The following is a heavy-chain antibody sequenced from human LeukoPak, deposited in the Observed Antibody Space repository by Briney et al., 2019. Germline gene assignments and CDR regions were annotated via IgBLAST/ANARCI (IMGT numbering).Heavy chain of an antibody. Sequence: PGGSLRLSCAASGFTFSSYAMHWVRQAPGKGLEWVAVISYDGSNKYYADSVKGRFTISRDNAKNSLYLQMNSLRAEDTAVYYCAREKYSYGKDAFDIWGQGTMVTVSS. V-gene: IGHV3-30-3*01. J-gene: IGHJ3*02. CDR2: ISYDGSNK. CDR1: GFTFSSYA. D-gene: IGHD5-18*01. CDR3: AREKYSYGKDAFDI.